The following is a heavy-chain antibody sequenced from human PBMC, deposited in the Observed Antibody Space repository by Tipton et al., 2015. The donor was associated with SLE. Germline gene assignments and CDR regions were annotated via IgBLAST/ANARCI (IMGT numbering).Heavy chain of an antibody. V-gene: IGHV3-23*01. CDR1: GFTFINHA. CDR2: ISGSGDTT. J-gene: IGHJ4*02. D-gene: IGHD3-16*01. Sequence: SLRLSCAASGFTFINHAMTWVRQAPGKGLEWVSIISGSGDTTFYADSVKGRFTISRDNSKNTLYLQMNSLRAEDTAVYFCARRITLDYWGQGTLVTVSS. CDR3: ARRITLDY.